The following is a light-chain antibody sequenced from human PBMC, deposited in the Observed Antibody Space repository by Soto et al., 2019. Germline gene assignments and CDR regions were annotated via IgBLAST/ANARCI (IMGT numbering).Light chain of an antibody. J-gene: IGKJ4*01. CDR2: WAS. Sequence: DIVMTQSPDSLAVSLGERATINCKSSQSVLYSSNDKNYLGWYQQKIGQPPKLLIYWASTRESGVPDRFSGSGSETDFTLIISSLQAEDVAVYYCQQYYSKPLTFGGGTKVEIK. CDR3: QQYYSKPLT. CDR1: QSVLYSSNDKNY. V-gene: IGKV4-1*01.